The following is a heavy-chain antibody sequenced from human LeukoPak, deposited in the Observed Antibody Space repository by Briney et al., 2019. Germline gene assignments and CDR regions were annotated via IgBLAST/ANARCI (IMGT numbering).Heavy chain of an antibody. Sequence: SETLSLTCSVSGGSMNSYYWSWIRQSPGKGLEWIGYIYYSGSTNYNPSLKSRVTISVDTSKNQFSLKLSSVTAADTAVYYCVSSSPRYCTGGTCYSSRGFDYWGQGALVTVSS. CDR2: IYYSGST. D-gene: IGHD2-15*01. CDR3: VSSSPRYCTGGTCYSSRGFDY. J-gene: IGHJ4*02. V-gene: IGHV4-59*08. CDR1: GGSMNSYY.